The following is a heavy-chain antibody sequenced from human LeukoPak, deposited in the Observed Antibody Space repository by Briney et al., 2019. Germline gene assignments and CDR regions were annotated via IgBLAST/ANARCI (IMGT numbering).Heavy chain of an antibody. CDR1: GFTFDDYG. CDR2: INWNGGST. CDR3: ARDSRVPAANDY. D-gene: IGHD2-2*01. V-gene: IGHV3-20*04. J-gene: IGHJ4*02. Sequence: GGFLRLSCAASGFTFDDYGMSWVRQAPGKGLEWVSGINWNGGSTGYADSVKGRFTNSRDNAKNSLYLQMNSLRAEDTALYYCARDSRVPAANDYWGQGTLVTVSS.